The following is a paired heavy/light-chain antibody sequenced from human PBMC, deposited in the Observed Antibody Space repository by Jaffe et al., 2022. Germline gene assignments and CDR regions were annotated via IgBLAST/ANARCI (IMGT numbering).Light chain of an antibody. CDR3: QQAHSFPLT. Sequence: DIQMTQSPSSVSASVGDRVTITCRASQPISSWLAWYQQKPGKAPNLLSSTTSSLQSGVPSRFSASGSGTDFILTISNLQPEDFATYYCQQAHSFPLTFGGGTKVEIK. J-gene: IGKJ4*02. V-gene: IGKV1-12*01. CDR2: TTS. CDR1: QPISSW.
Heavy chain of an antibody. D-gene: IGHD6-19*01. J-gene: IGHJ3*02. CDR1: GYSFTSYT. V-gene: IGHV1-3*01. CDR3: ARDRPYSAGWYNSFDI. Sequence: QVQLVQSGAEVKKPGASVKLSCKSSGYSFTSYTIHWVRQAPGQRLEWMGWINPGNGNTKYSEKFQDRVTISRDTSASTAYMEMSSLRSEDTALYYCARDRPYSAGWYNSFDIWGQGTMVSVSS. CDR2: INPGNGNT.